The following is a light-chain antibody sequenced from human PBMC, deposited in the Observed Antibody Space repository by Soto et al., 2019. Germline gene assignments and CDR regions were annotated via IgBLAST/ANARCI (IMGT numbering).Light chain of an antibody. CDR1: QSVSSN. J-gene: IGKJ2*01. CDR2: GAS. Sequence: EIVMTQSPATLSVSPGERATLSCRASQSVSSNLAWYQQKPGQAPRLLIYGASTRATGIPARFSGSGSGPEFLLIISSLQAEDFAVYYCQQYNNWPRTFGQGTKLEIK. V-gene: IGKV3-15*01. CDR3: QQYNNWPRT.